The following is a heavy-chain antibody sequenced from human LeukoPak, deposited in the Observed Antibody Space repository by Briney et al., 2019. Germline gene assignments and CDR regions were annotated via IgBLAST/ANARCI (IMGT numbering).Heavy chain of an antibody. CDR1: GFTFSSYS. V-gene: IGHV3-7*01. CDR2: IKEDGSEK. Sequence: PGGSLRLSCAASGFTFSSYSMNWVRQAPGKGLDWVANIKEDGSEKYYADSMKGRFTISRDNAKSLLYLQMNSLRGDDMAVYYCESEINWGSGAFDVWGQGTMVTVSS. J-gene: IGHJ3*01. D-gene: IGHD7-27*01. CDR3: ESEINWGSGAFDV.